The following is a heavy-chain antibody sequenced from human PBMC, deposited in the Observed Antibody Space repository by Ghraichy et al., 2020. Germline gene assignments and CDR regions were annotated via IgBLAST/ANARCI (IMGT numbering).Heavy chain of an antibody. CDR3: AKGLSGGYSYDAFDI. J-gene: IGHJ3*02. Sequence: GGSLRLSCAASGFTFSSYAMTWVRQAPGKGLKWVSGISSSGAGTYHADSVKGRFTISRDNSKNTLYLQMNSLRAEDTAVYYCAKGLSGGYSYDAFDIWGQRTMVTVSS. V-gene: IGHV3-23*01. CDR2: ISSSGAGT. D-gene: IGHD1-26*01. CDR1: GFTFSSYA.